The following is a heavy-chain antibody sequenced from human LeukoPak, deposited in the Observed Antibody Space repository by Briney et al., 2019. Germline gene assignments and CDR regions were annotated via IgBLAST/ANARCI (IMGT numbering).Heavy chain of an antibody. V-gene: IGHV3-21*01. CDR2: ISSSSSYI. CDR3: ARVVYGDYETTMLDY. J-gene: IGHJ4*02. Sequence: GGSLRLSCAASGFTFSSYSMNWIRQAPGKGLEWVSSISSSSSYIYYADSVKGRFTISGDNAKNSLYLQMNSLRAEDTAVYYCARVVYGDYETTMLDYWGQGTLVTVSS. D-gene: IGHD4-17*01. CDR1: GFTFSSYS.